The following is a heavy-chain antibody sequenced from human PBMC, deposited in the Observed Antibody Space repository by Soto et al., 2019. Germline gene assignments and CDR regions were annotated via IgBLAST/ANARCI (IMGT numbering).Heavy chain of an antibody. CDR3: ATWGGCQIGPDYYDSSGSLDYYGMDV. CDR1: GGTFSSYA. V-gene: IGHV1-69*13. J-gene: IGHJ6*02. Sequence: SVKVSCKPSGGTFSSYAISWVRQAPGQGLEWMGGIIPIFGTANYAQKVQGRVTITADESTSTAYMELSSLRSEDTAVYYCATWGGCQIGPDYYDSSGSLDYYGMDVWGQGTTVPVSS. CDR2: IIPIFGTA. D-gene: IGHD3-22*01.